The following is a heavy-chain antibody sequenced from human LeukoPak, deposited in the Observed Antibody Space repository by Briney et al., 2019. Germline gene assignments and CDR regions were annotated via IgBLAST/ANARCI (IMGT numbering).Heavy chain of an antibody. CDR2: IYYSGST. CDR1: GGSFSGYY. D-gene: IGHD6-19*01. CDR3: ARVNSSGWGSYYYYYMDV. V-gene: IGHV4-59*01. Sequence: PSETLSLTCAVYGGSFSGYYWSWIRQPLGKGLEWIGYIYYSGSTNYNPSLKSRVTISVDTSKNQISLKVRSVTSADTAVYYCARVNSSGWGSYYYYYMDVWGKGTTVTISS. J-gene: IGHJ6*03.